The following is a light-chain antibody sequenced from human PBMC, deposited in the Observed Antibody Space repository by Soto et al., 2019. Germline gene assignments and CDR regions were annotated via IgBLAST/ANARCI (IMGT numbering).Light chain of an antibody. CDR2: DVN. Sequence: QSALTQPRSVSGSPGQSVTVSCTGTSSDVGGHNHVSWYRQHPGKAPKLMISDVNMRPSGVPDRFSGSKSGNTASLTISGLQAEDEADYYCCSFAGRVFVFGTGTKVTVL. CDR3: CSFAGRVFV. V-gene: IGLV2-11*01. CDR1: SSDVGGHNH. J-gene: IGLJ1*01.